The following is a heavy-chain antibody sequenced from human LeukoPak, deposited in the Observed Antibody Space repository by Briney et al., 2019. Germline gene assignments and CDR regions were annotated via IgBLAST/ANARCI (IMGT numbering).Heavy chain of an antibody. D-gene: IGHD3-10*01. CDR3: ARETYYYGSGSYSNWFDP. V-gene: IGHV3-66*01. J-gene: IGHJ5*02. CDR2: IYSGGST. Sequence: GGSLRLSCAASGFTVSSNYMSWVRQAPGKGLEWVSVIYSGGSTYYADSVKGRFTISRDNSKNTLYLQMNSLRAEDTAVYYCARETYYYGSGSYSNWFDPWGQGTLVTVSS. CDR1: GFTVSSNY.